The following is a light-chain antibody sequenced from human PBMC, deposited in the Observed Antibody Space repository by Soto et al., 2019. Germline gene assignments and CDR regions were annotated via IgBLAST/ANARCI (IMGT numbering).Light chain of an antibody. V-gene: IGLV1-47*02. CDR2: SSH. J-gene: IGLJ3*02. Sequence: QSVLTQPPSASGTPGQRVTISCSGSSSNIGSNYVYWYQQFPGTAPKLLIYSSHQRPSGVPDRFSASKSGTSASLAISGLRSDDEADYYCAAWDDTLSGPNWVFGGGTKLTVL. CDR1: SSNIGSNY. CDR3: AAWDDTLSGPNWV.